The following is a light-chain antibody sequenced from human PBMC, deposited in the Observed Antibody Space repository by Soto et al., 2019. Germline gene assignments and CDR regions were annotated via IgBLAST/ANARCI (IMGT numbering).Light chain of an antibody. V-gene: IGKV3D-20*01. Sequence: EIVLTQSPATLSFSPGERATLSCGASADVSSSYVAWYQQKSGLAPRLHIHDASSRATGIPDRFSGSKSGTDFTLTIRRLEPEDAGVYYCQQYGSSPITFGQGTRLDLK. CDR2: DAS. J-gene: IGKJ5*01. CDR1: ADVSSSY. CDR3: QQYGSSPIT.